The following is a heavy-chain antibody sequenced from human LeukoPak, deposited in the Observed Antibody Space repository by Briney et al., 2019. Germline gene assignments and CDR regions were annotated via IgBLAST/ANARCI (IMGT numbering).Heavy chain of an antibody. J-gene: IGHJ4*02. CDR3: ARVAHSSWATIDY. Sequence: SETLSLTCTVSGGSISSSSYYWGWIRQPPGKGLEWIGSIYYSGSTYYNPSLKSRVTISVDTSKNQFSLKLSSVTAADTAVYYCARVAHSSWATIDYWGQGTLVTVSS. CDR2: IYYSGST. V-gene: IGHV4-39*07. CDR1: GGSISSSSYY. D-gene: IGHD6-13*01.